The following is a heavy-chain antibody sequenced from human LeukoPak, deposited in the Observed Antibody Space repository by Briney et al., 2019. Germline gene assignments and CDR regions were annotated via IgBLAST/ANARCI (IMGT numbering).Heavy chain of an antibody. V-gene: IGHV7-4-1*02. CDR1: GYTFTDYP. J-gene: IGHJ3*02. D-gene: IGHD3-10*01. CDR3: ARDLSPGVRGGDDAFDI. Sequence: ASVKVSCKASGYTFTDYPMNWVRQAPGQGLEWMGWINTNTGNPTYAPAFTGRFVFSLDTSVRTAYLQISSLKAEDTAVYYCARDLSPGVRGGDDAFDIWGQGTMVTVSS. CDR2: INTNTGNP.